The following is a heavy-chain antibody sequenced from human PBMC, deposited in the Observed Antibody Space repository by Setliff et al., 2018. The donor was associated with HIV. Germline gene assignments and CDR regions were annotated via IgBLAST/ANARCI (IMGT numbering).Heavy chain of an antibody. J-gene: IGHJ6*03. V-gene: IGHV4-4*07. CDR1: GGSISISD. CDR2: IYTSGNT. CDR3: ARDRRITMVRGVMNYYYMDV. Sequence: PSETLSLTCTVSGGSISISDWSWIRQPPGKGLEWIGCIYTSGNTNYDPSLKSRVTMSVDTSKNQFSLKLSSVTAADTAVYYCARDRRITMVRGVMNYYYMDVWGKGTTVTVSS. D-gene: IGHD3-10*01.